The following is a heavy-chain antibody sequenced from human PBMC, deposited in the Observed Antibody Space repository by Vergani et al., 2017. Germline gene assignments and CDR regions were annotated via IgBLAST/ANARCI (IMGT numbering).Heavy chain of an antibody. V-gene: IGHV3-66*02. Sequence: VQLVESGGGVVQPGRSLRLSCAASGSTVSGNYMTWVRQAPGKGLEWVSHIYSGDETYYADSVKGRVTISRDTSKNTLHLQINNLRVEDTAVYYCARGNYYGSGTYVDPWVQGTLVTVSS. CDR3: ARGNYYGSGTYVDP. CDR2: IYSGDET. J-gene: IGHJ5*02. D-gene: IGHD3-10*01. CDR1: GSTVSGNY.